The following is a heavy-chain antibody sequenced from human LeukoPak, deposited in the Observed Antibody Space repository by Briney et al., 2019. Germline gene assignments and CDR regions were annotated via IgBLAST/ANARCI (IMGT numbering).Heavy chain of an antibody. Sequence: PSETLSLTCNVSGGSISHYYWSWIRQPPGKGLEWIGYIYYSGSTNYNPSLKSRVTISVDTSKNQFSLKLSSVTAADTAVYYCARHLPTVFYFDYWGQGTLVTVSS. CDR2: IYYSGST. CDR3: ARHLPTVFYFDY. CDR1: GGSISHYY. D-gene: IGHD4-4*01. J-gene: IGHJ4*02. V-gene: IGHV4-59*08.